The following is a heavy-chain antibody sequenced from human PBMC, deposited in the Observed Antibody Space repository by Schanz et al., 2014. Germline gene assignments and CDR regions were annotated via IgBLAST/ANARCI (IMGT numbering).Heavy chain of an antibody. J-gene: IGHJ4*02. V-gene: IGHV3-11*01. CDR3: ARDLAADGGFDY. Sequence: QVQLVESGGGLVKPGGSLRLSCAASGFTFSDYYMTWIRQAPGKGLEWVSRMIGSGTTTYYADTVKGRFTISRDKSKNTVDLQMNSVRAEDTAIYYCARDLAADGGFDYWGQGTLXTVSP. CDR2: MIGSGTTT. CDR1: GFTFSDYY. D-gene: IGHD6-13*01.